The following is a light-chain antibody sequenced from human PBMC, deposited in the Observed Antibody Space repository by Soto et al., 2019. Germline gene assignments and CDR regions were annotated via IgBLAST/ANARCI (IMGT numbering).Light chain of an antibody. CDR3: SSYTSSSTLLYV. CDR1: SSDVGGYNY. CDR2: DVS. J-gene: IGLJ1*01. V-gene: IGLV2-14*01. Sequence: QSALTQPASVSGSPGQSITISCTGTSSDVGGYNYVSWYQQHPGKAPKLMIYDVSNRPSGVSNRFSGSKSGNTASLTISGLQAEDEVDYYCSSYTSSSTLLYVFGTGTNLTVL.